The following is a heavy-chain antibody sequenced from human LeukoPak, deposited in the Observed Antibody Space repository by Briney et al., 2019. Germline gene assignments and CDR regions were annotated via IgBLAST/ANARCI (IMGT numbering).Heavy chain of an antibody. CDR3: AREKEQGLAYDAFDI. V-gene: IGHV6-1*01. CDR1: GDSFSSNSAA. J-gene: IGHJ3*02. D-gene: IGHD6-19*01. Sequence: SQTLSLTCAISGDSFSSNSAAWTWLRQSPSRGLEWQGRTYYRSKWYNDYAVSVKSRITINPDTSKNQFSLQLNSVTPEDTAVYYCAREKEQGLAYDAFDIWGQGTMVTVSS. CDR2: TYYRSKWYN.